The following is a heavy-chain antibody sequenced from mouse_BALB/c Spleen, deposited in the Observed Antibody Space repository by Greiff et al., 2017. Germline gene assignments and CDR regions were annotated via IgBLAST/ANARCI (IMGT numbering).Heavy chain of an antibody. CDR2: INPYNDGT. V-gene: IGHV1-14*01. CDR3: AREMGY. Sequence: VQLKESGPELVKPGASVKKSCKASGYTFTSYVMHWVKKKPGQGLEWIGYINPYNDGTKYNEKFKGKATLTSDKSSSTAYMELSILTSEDSAVYYCAREMGYWGQGTSVTVSS. J-gene: IGHJ4*01. CDR1: GYTFTSYV.